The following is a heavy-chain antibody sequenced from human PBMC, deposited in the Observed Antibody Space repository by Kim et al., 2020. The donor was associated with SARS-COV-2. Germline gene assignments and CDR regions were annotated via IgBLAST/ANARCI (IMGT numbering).Heavy chain of an antibody. V-gene: IGHV4-34*01. D-gene: IGHD5-12*01. J-gene: IGHJ4*02. CDR3: ARVLVATIRFFDY. CDR1: GGSFSGYY. CDR2: INHSGST. Sequence: SETLSLTCAVYGGSFSGYYWSWIRQPPGKGLEWIGEINHSGSTNYNPSLKSRVTISVDTSKNQFSLKLSSVTAADTAVYYCARVLVATIRFFDYWGQGTLVTVSS.